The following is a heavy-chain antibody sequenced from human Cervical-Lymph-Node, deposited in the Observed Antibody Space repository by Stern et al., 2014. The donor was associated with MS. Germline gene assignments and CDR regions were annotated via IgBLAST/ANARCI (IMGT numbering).Heavy chain of an antibody. CDR1: GASITSYY. V-gene: IGHV4-59*01. CDR3: ARATDL. J-gene: IGHJ5*02. Sequence: VQLVESGPGLLRPSETLSLTCTVSGASITSYYWSWIRQPPGKGLEWIGYVYYSGTTNNNASLKGRVAISIDTSKTQFSLRLSSVTAADTAVYYCARATDLWGQGTLVTVSS. CDR2: VYYSGTT.